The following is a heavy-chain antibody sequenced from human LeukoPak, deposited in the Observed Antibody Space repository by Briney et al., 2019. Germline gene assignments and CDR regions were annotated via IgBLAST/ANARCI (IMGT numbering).Heavy chain of an antibody. V-gene: IGHV3-33*08. CDR2: IWYDGSNK. CDR3: AGDLEPEYSSGWYCDY. J-gene: IGHJ4*02. D-gene: IGHD6-19*01. CDR1: GITLSNYG. Sequence: GGSLRLSCAVSGITLSNYGMHWVRQAPGKGLEWVAVIWYDGSNKYYADSVKGRFTISRDNSKNTLYLQMNSLRAEDTAVYYCAGDLEPEYSSGWYCDYWGQGTLVTVSS.